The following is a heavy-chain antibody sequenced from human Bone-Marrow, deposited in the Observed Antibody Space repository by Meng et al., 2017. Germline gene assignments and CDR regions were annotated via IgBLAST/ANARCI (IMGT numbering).Heavy chain of an antibody. V-gene: IGHV4-59*01. CDR3: AREGGDYYDSSGYFDY. J-gene: IGHJ4*02. CDR2: IYYSGSN. Sequence: QGQLQAPGPGLVKPSETLSLTCTVSGGSISSYYWSWIRQPPGKGLEWIGYIYYSGSNNYNPSLKSRVTISVDTSKNQFSLKLSSVTAADTAVYYCAREGGDYYDSSGYFDYWGQGTLVTVSS. CDR1: GGSISSYY. D-gene: IGHD3-22*01.